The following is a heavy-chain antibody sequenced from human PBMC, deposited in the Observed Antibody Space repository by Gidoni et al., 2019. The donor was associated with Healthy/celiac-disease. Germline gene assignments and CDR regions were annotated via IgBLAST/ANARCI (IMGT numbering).Heavy chain of an antibody. CDR1: CGSISSGSYY. Sequence: QESGPGLVKPSQTLSLTCTVSCGSISSGSYYWSWIRQPAGKGLEWIGRIYTSGSTNYNPSLKSRVTISVDTSKNQFSLKLSSVTAADTAVYYCARALRATWGGFDYWGQGTLVTVSS. CDR2: IYTSGST. J-gene: IGHJ4*02. D-gene: IGHD1-26*01. CDR3: ARALRATWGGFDY. V-gene: IGHV4-61*02.